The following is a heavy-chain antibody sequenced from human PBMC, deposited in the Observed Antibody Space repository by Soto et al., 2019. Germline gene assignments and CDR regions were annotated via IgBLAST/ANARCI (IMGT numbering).Heavy chain of an antibody. D-gene: IGHD2-2*01. Sequence: SETLSLTCTVSGGSISSYYWSWIRQPPGKGLEWIGYIYYSGSTYYNPSLKSRVTISVDTSKNQFSLKLSSVTAADTAVYYCARERVPAATSPVIYFDYWGQGTLVTVSS. J-gene: IGHJ4*02. CDR2: IYYSGST. V-gene: IGHV4-59*12. CDR1: GGSISSYY. CDR3: ARERVPAATSPVIYFDY.